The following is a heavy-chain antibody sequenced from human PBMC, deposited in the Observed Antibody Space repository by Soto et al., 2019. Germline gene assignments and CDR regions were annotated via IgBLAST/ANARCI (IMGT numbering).Heavy chain of an antibody. J-gene: IGHJ4*02. CDR1: GYTFTSYG. CDR2: INPGNGNT. V-gene: IGHV1-3*01. D-gene: IGHD6-13*01. CDR3: ARDSGAAARGRTLYY. Sequence: ASVKVSCKASGYTFTSYGMNWVRQAPGRGLEWMGWINPGNGNTKYSQKFQGRVIIERDTSASTAYMELNSLRAEDTAVYYCARDSGAAARGRTLYYWGPGTLVTVSS.